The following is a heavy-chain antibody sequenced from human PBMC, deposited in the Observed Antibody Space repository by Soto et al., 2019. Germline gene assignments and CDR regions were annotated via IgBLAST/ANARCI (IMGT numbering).Heavy chain of an antibody. CDR2: IWNDGSNK. CDR1: GFTFSIYG. D-gene: IGHD1-26*01. Sequence: QVQLVESGGGVVQPGRSLRLSCAASGFTFSIYGMHWVRQAPGKGLEWVAVIWNDGSNKYYGDSVKGRFTISRDNSKNTVYLHMNSLRADDTAVYYCARAGGPFDYWGQGTLVTVSS. V-gene: IGHV3-33*01. J-gene: IGHJ4*02. CDR3: ARAGGPFDY.